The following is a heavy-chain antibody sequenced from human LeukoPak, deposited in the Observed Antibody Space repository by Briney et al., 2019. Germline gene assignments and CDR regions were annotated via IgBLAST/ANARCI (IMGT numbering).Heavy chain of an antibody. CDR3: ARGGSGLGDPVGY. D-gene: IGHD4-17*01. CDR1: GGSISSYY. Sequence: SETLSLTCTVSGGSISSYYWSWIRQPPGEGLEWIGYIYYSGSTNYNPSLKSRVTISVDTSKNQFSLKLSSVTAADTAVYYCARGGSGLGDPVGYWGQGTLVTVSS. J-gene: IGHJ4*02. CDR2: IYYSGST. V-gene: IGHV4-59*01.